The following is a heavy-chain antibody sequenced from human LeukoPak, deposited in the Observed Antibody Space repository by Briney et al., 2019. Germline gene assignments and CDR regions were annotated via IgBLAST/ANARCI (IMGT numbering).Heavy chain of an antibody. CDR1: GFTFSSYA. Sequence: GGSLRLSCAGSGFTFSSYAMSWVRQAPGKGLEWVSAISGSGGSTYYADSVKGRFTISRDNSKNTLYLQMNSLRAEDTAVYYCARMVRGVIGWFDPWGQGTLVTVSS. J-gene: IGHJ5*02. V-gene: IGHV3-23*01. D-gene: IGHD3-10*01. CDR3: ARMVRGVIGWFDP. CDR2: ISGSGGST.